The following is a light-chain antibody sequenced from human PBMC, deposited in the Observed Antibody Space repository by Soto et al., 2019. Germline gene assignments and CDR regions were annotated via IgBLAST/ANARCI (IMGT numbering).Light chain of an antibody. Sequence: QSVLTQPPSASGSPGQSVTISCTGTSIDVGGYNYVSWYQQHPGKAPKLMIYEVSKRPSGVPDRFSGSKSGNTASLTVSGLQAEDEADSYCSSYAGSVYVFGTGTKVTVL. CDR1: SIDVGGYNY. J-gene: IGLJ1*01. CDR3: SSYAGSVYV. CDR2: EVS. V-gene: IGLV2-8*01.